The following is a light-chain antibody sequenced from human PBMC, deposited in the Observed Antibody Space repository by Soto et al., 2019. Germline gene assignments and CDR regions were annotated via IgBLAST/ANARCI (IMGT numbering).Light chain of an antibody. Sequence: IVLTQSPGTLSLSPGERATLSCRASQSVSSSYLAWYQQKPGQAPRLLIYGASSRATGIPDRFSGSGSGTDFTLAISRLEPEDFAEYYCHRYGSSPAITVGPGTKVDIK. V-gene: IGKV3-20*01. CDR2: GAS. CDR1: QSVSSSY. J-gene: IGKJ3*01. CDR3: HRYGSSPAIT.